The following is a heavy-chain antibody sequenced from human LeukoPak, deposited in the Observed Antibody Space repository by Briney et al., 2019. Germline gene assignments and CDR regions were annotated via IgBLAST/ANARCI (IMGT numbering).Heavy chain of an antibody. Sequence: SVKVSCKASGGTFSSYAISWVRQAPGQGLEWMGWIIPIFGTANYAQKFQGRVTITTDESTSTAYMELSSLRSEDTAVYYCARELAAAGTPYYYMDVWGKGTTVTVSS. CDR2: IIPIFGTA. V-gene: IGHV1-69*05. CDR3: ARELAAAGTPYYYMDV. J-gene: IGHJ6*03. CDR1: GGTFSSYA. D-gene: IGHD6-13*01.